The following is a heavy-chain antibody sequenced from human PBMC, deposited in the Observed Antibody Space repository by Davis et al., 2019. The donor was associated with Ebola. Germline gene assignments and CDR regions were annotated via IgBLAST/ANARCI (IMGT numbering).Heavy chain of an antibody. D-gene: IGHD6-13*01. CDR2: ISAYNGNT. J-gene: IGHJ6*02. Sequence: AASVKVSCKASGYTFTSYGISWVRQAPGQGLEWMGWISAYNGNTNYAQKLQGRVTMTTDTSTSTAYMELRSLRSDDTAVYYCARTLGVYYYYGMDVWGQGTTVTVSS. CDR3: ARTLGVYYYYGMDV. CDR1: GYTFTSYG. V-gene: IGHV1-18*01.